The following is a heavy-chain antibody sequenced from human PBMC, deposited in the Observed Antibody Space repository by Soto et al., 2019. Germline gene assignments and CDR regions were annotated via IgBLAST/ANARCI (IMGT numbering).Heavy chain of an antibody. Sequence: GGSLRLSCAASGFTFSSYGMHWVRQAPGKGLEWVAVISYDGSNKYYADSVKGRFTISRDNSKNTLYLQMNSLRAEDTAVYYCAKDAGWGSSGYEYYFDYWGQGT. CDR3: AKDAGWGSSGYEYYFDY. D-gene: IGHD3-22*01. V-gene: IGHV3-30*18. CDR1: GFTFSSYG. J-gene: IGHJ4*02. CDR2: ISYDGSNK.